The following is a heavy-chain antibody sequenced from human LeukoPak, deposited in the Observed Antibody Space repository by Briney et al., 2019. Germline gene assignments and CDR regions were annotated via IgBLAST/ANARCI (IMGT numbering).Heavy chain of an antibody. CDR2: INTNTGNP. Sequence: GASVTVSCKASGYTFTTYAMNWVRQAPGQGLEWMGWINTNTGNPTYAQGFTGRFVFSLDTSVSTAYLQISSLKAEDTAVYYCASLGTMVRGVIIENYYMDVWGKGTTVTVSS. J-gene: IGHJ6*03. CDR3: ASLGTMVRGVIIENYYMDV. V-gene: IGHV7-4-1*02. CDR1: GYTFTTYA. D-gene: IGHD3-10*01.